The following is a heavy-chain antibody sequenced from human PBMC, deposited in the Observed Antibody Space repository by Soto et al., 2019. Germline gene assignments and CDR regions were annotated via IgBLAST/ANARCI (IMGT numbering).Heavy chain of an antibody. Sequence: PSETLSLTCTVTGDSISSRSYYWSWIRQPPGKGLEWIGYIYYSVSTYYNPSLKSRFTISVDTSKNQFSLKLSSVTAADTAVYYCARGLGSHGGNSGVGAFDIWGQGTMVTVSS. J-gene: IGHJ3*02. V-gene: IGHV4-30-4*01. CDR2: IYYSVST. D-gene: IGHD2-21*02. CDR1: GDSISSRSYY. CDR3: ARGLGSHGGNSGVGAFDI.